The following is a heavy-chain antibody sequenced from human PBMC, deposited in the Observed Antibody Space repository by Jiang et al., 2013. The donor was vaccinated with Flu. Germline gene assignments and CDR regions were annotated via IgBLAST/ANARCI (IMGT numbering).Heavy chain of an antibody. Sequence: SGAEVKVPGSSVKVSCKVSGVDFRYSAISWVRQAPGQGLEWMGGIAVVLGTAKYAQNFQGRLTITADESARTAYMELSSLRSDDTAVYFCARDEVATRAYWFDPWGQGTLVTVSS. CDR1: GVDFRYSA. J-gene: IGHJ5*02. CDR3: ARDEVATRAYWFDP. CDR2: IAVVLGTA. D-gene: IGHD5-12*01. V-gene: IGHV1-69*01.